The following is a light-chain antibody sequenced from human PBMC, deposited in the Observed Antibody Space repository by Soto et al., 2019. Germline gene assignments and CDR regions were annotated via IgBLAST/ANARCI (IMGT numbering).Light chain of an antibody. CDR1: QSVSSTY. V-gene: IGKV3-20*01. Sequence: EIVLTQSPGTLSLSPGERATLSCRASQSVSSTYIAWYQQNPGRAPRLLIYSASSRATGIPDRFSGSGSGTDFTLTISRLEPEDFAVYFCQQYGRSPPFTFGQGTKVEIK. CDR3: QQYGRSPPFT. J-gene: IGKJ2*01. CDR2: SAS.